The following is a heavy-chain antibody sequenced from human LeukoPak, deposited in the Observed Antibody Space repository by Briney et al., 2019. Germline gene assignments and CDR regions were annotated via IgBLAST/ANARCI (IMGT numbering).Heavy chain of an antibody. CDR1: RYTFTGYY. D-gene: IGHD3-10*01. CDR3: ASGPLYGSGENDAFDI. CDR2: INPNSGGT. Sequence: ASVKVSCKASRYTFTGYYMRWVRQAPGQGLEWMGWINPNSGGTDYAQKFQGRVTMTRNTSITTAYMELRRLRSDDTAVYYCASGPLYGSGENDAFDIWGQGTMVTVSS. J-gene: IGHJ3*02. V-gene: IGHV1-2*02.